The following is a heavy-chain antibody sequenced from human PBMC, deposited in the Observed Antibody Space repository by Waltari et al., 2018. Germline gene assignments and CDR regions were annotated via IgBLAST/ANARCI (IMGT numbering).Heavy chain of an antibody. CDR1: GGSISSSSYY. CDR2: IYYSGST. CDR3: ATVLRFLEWLFPANYYYYGMDV. J-gene: IGHJ6*02. V-gene: IGHV4-39*01. Sequence: QLQLQESGPGLVKPSETLSLTCTVSGGSISSSSYYWGWIRQPPGKGLEWIGSIYYSGSTYYNPSLKSRVTISVDTSKNQFSLKLSSVTAADTAVYYCATVLRFLEWLFPANYYYYGMDVWGQGTTVTVSS. D-gene: IGHD3-3*01.